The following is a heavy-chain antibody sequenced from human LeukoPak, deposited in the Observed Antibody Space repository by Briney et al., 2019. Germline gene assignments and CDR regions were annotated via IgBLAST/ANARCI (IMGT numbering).Heavy chain of an antibody. J-gene: IGHJ4*02. Sequence: SETLSLTCTVSGGSISSGAYYWSWIRQPPGKGLEWIGYIYYSGSTFYNPSLKSRVTISVDTSKNQFSLKLSSVSAADTAVYYCARDRDYYGSGSYGPDYWGQGILATVSS. D-gene: IGHD3-10*01. CDR2: IYYSGST. CDR3: ARDRDYYGSGSYGPDY. V-gene: IGHV4-30-4*08. CDR1: GGSISSGAYY.